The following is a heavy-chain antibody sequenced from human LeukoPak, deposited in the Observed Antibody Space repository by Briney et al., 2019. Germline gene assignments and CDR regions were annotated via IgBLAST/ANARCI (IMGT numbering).Heavy chain of an antibody. J-gene: IGHJ4*02. CDR1: GGSISSGDYY. V-gene: IGHV4-30-4*01. CDR2: IYYSRST. CDR3: ARVPYYYDSSGYYSEPYYFDY. Sequence: SETLSLTCTVSGGSISSGDYYWSWIRQPPGKGLEWIGYIYYSRSTYYNPSLKSRVTISVDTSKNQFSLKLSSVTAADTAVYYCARVPYYYDSSGYYSEPYYFDYWGQGTLVTVSS. D-gene: IGHD3-22*01.